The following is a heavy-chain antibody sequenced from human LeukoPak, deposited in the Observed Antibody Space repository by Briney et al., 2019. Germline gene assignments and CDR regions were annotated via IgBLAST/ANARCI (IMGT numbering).Heavy chain of an antibody. V-gene: IGHV4-39*01. Sequence: SETLSPTCTVSGGSISSSSYYWGWIRQPPGKGPEWIGSIYYSGSTYYNPSLKSRVTISVDTSENQFSLKLSSVTAADTAVYYCARQGTLVYDSSGYYSPSFDYWGQGTLVTVSS. CDR2: IYYSGST. D-gene: IGHD3-22*01. J-gene: IGHJ4*02. CDR3: ARQGTLVYDSSGYYSPSFDY. CDR1: GGSISSSSYY.